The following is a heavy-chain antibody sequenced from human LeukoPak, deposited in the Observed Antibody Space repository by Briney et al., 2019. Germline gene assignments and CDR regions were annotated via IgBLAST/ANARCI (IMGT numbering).Heavy chain of an antibody. CDR3: ARRVYYDILTGYYHTDAFDI. D-gene: IGHD3-9*01. CDR2: IYSTGGT. CDR1: GYSISSGYC. V-gene: IGHV4-38-2*02. J-gene: IGHJ3*02. Sequence: SETLSLTCTVSGYSISSGYCWAWIRQPPGKGLEWIGAIYSTGGTYYNPSLKSRVSVSVDTSKNQFSLKLSSVTAADTAVYYCARRVYYDILTGYYHTDAFDIWGQGTMVTVSS.